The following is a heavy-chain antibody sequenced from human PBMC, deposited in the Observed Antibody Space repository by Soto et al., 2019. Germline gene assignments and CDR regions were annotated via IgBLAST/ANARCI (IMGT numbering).Heavy chain of an antibody. CDR1: AASISSGEYS. Sequence: LQLQESGSRLVKPSETLSLTCVVSAASISSGEYSWSWIRKPPGKGLEWIGYIYHSGITYYNPSLRSRVTISVDTSKNQFSLNLSSVTAADTAVYYCAREGPHHKESAFEIWGQGTLVTVSS. CDR2: IYHSGIT. J-gene: IGHJ3*02. D-gene: IGHD3-10*01. CDR3: AREGPHHKESAFEI. V-gene: IGHV4-30-2*01.